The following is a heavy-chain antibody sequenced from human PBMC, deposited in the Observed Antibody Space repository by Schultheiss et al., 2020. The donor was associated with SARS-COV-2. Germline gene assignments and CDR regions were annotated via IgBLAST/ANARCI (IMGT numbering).Heavy chain of an antibody. Sequence: GSLRLSCAASGFTFSSYAMHWVRQAPGKGLEWVAVISYDGSNKYYADSVKGRFTISRDNAKNSLYLQMNSLRAEDTAVYYCARGGLHDPPADYWGQGTLVTVSS. CDR2: ISYDGSNK. D-gene: IGHD5-24*01. CDR3: ARGGLHDPPADY. V-gene: IGHV3-30*04. J-gene: IGHJ4*02. CDR1: GFTFSSYA.